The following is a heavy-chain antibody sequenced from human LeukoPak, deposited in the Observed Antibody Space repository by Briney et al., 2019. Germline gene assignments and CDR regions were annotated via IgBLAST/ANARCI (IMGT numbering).Heavy chain of an antibody. CDR2: ISPNGGGT. CDR3: PRTSEWSWRHQYDAFDI. V-gene: IGHV1-2*02. D-gene: IGHD3-3*01. J-gene: IGHJ3*02. CDR1: GYTFTGYY. Sequence: GASVKVSCKASGYTFTGYYTHWVRQAPGQGLEWMGWISPNGGGTNYAQTLKGRFTMTRDTSISTAYMELSRLRSDDTAVYYCPRTSEWSWRHQYDAFDIWGQGTMVTVSS.